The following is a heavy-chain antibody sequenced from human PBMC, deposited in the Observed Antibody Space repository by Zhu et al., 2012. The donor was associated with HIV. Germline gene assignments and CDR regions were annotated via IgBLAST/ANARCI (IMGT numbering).Heavy chain of an antibody. V-gene: IGHV4-39*01. CDR1: NDSISIDYFY. D-gene: IGHD6-13*01. Sequence: QVQLQESGPGLVKPSETLSLTCTVSNDSISIDYFYWSWIRQPPGKGLEWIGSVYYSGITYYNSPLQSRVSVSVDTSKNQFFLKLTSVTAADTALYWCARRTAAAFDIWGQGNPGHRLF. J-gene: IGHJ3*02. CDR3: ARRTAAAFDI. CDR2: VYYSGIT.